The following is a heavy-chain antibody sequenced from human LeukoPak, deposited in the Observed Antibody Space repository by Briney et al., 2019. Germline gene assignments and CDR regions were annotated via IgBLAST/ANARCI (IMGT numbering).Heavy chain of an antibody. D-gene: IGHD3-3*01. J-gene: IGHJ4*02. CDR1: GYTFTGYY. Sequence: GASVKVSCKASGYTFTGYYMHWVRQAPGQGLEWMGWINPNSGGTNYAQKFQGRVTMTRDTSISTAYMELSRLRSDDTAVYYCARDVPAHDFWSGYSRWGQGTLVTVSS. CDR3: ARDVPAHDFWSGYSR. V-gene: IGHV1-2*02. CDR2: INPNSGGT.